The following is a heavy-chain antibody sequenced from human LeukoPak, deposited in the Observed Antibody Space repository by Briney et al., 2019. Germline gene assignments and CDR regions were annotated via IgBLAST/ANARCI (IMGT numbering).Heavy chain of an antibody. CDR1: GFTFNTYS. D-gene: IGHD2-2*01. J-gene: IGHJ5*02. CDR3: ARAGGYCSSTSCYNWVDP. Sequence: GGSLRLSCAASGFTFNTYSMNWVRQAPGKGLVWVARINPEGSRTSYADSVKGRFTTSRDNAKNTLYLQMNSLRAEDTAVYYCARAGGYCSSTSCYNWVDPWGQGTLVTVSS. CDR2: INPEGSRT. V-gene: IGHV3-74*01.